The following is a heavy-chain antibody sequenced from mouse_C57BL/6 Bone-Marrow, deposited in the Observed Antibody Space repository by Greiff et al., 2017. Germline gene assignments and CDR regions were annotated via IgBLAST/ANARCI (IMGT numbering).Heavy chain of an antibody. CDR2: IWRGGST. CDR3: ARIGYDWFAY. Sequence: QVQLKESGPGLVQPSQSLSITCTVSGFSLTSYGVHWVRQSPGKGLEWLGVIWRGGSTDYNAAFISRLSISKDNSKSQVFFKMNSLQADDTAIYYCARIGYDWFAYWGQGTLVTVSA. V-gene: IGHV2-2*01. J-gene: IGHJ3*01. CDR1: GFSLTSYG. D-gene: IGHD2-2*01.